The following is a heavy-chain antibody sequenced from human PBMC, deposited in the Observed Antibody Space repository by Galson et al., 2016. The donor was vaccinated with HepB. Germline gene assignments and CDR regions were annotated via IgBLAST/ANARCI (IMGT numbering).Heavy chain of an antibody. CDR3: ARGVRHTWNEWGIDY. J-gene: IGHJ4*02. V-gene: IGHV3-13*05. CDR1: GFTFGGRD. D-gene: IGHD3-16*01. Sequence: SLRLSCAASGFTFGGRDMHWVRQGSGKGLDWVSGIGPTGDPYHSDSVKGRFTLPRENANNSLYLQMNSLRAEDTAVYFCARGVRHTWNEWGIDYWGQGTLVTVSS. CDR2: IGPTGDP.